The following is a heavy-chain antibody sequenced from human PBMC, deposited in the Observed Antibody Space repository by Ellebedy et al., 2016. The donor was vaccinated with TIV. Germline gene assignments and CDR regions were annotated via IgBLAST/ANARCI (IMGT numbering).Heavy chain of an antibody. Sequence: PGGSLRLSCAASGFTFSNYAMHWARQVPGKGLEYVSAISSDGETTFYAKSVKGRFTVSRDNYRNTLYLQLGSLRAEDLGIYYCARDSSGVYAIYYYYGMDVWGQGTTVTVSS. CDR2: ISSDGETT. D-gene: IGHD2/OR15-2a*01. CDR3: ARDSSGVYAIYYYYGMDV. V-gene: IGHV3-64*01. J-gene: IGHJ6*02. CDR1: GFTFSNYA.